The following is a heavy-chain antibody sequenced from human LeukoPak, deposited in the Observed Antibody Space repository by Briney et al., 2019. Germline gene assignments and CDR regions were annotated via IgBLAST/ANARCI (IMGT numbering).Heavy chain of an antibody. J-gene: IGHJ6*02. CDR2: IYYSGST. CDR3: ARALPPSYYGMDV. V-gene: IGHV4-59*06. Sequence: PSETLSLTCSVSDGSINSYYWNWIRQHPGEGLEWIGYIYYSGSTYYNPSLKSRVTISVDTSKNQFSLKLSSVTAADTAVYYCARALPPSYYGMDVWGQGTTVTVSS. CDR1: DGSINSYY. D-gene: IGHD1-14*01.